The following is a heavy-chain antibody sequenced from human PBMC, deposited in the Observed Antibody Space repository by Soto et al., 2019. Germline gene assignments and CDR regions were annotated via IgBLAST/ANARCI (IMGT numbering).Heavy chain of an antibody. CDR2: GSYSGTT. J-gene: IGHJ4*02. CDR1: GVSVSSGSFY. D-gene: IGHD4-17*01. Sequence: QVQLQESGPGLVKPSETLSLTCTVSGVSVSSGSFYWAWLRQPPGKGLAWIGFGSYSGTTNYKPTLKSRVTISVDTSRSQISLKVSSLTAADTAVYYCARGATVTQYDYWGQGTLVTVSS. CDR3: ARGATVTQYDY. V-gene: IGHV4-61*01.